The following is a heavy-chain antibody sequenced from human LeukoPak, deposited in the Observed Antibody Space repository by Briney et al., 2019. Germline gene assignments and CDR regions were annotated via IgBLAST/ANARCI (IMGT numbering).Heavy chain of an antibody. J-gene: IGHJ3*02. D-gene: IGHD2/OR15-2a*01. V-gene: IGHV3-53*01. CDR3: ARNILFAFDN. CDR1: GLTVSSSY. CDR2: IYNDGST. Sequence: TGGSLRLSCAASGLTVSSSYMSWVRQAPGMGLEWVSIIYNDGSTYYADSMKGRFTISRDNSKNTLYLQVNSLRAEDTAMYYCARNILFAFDNWGQGTMVTVSS.